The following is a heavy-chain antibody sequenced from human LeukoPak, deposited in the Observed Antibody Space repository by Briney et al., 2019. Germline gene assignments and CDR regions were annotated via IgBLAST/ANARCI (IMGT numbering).Heavy chain of an antibody. J-gene: IGHJ4*02. D-gene: IGHD2-2*01. CDR3: ARPQGYQLLDFEY. V-gene: IGHV4-31*03. Sequence: SETLSLTCTVSGGSISSGDYYWTWIRQYPGKGLEWIGYIYFSGSTYYNPSLKSRVTISVDTSKNQFSLNLSSVTAADTAVYYCARPQGYQLLDFEYWGQGTLVTVSS. CDR1: GGSISSGDYY. CDR2: IYFSGST.